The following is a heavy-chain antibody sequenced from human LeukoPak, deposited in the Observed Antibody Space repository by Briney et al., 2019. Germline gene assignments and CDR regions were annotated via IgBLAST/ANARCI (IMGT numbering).Heavy chain of an antibody. V-gene: IGHV4-34*01. CDR2: INHSGST. D-gene: IGHD6-19*01. CDR1: GGSFSGYY. CDR3: ARVIASEQWLAHTFDY. J-gene: IGHJ4*02. Sequence: SETLSLTCAVYGGSFSGYYWSWIRQPPGKGLEWIGEINHSGSTNYNPSLKSRVTISVDTSKNQFSLKLSSVTAADTAVYYCARVIASEQWLAHTFDYWGQGTLVTVSS.